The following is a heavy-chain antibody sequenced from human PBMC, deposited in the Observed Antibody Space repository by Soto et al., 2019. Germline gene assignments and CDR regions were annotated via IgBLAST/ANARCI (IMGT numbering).Heavy chain of an antibody. Sequence: QPGGSLRLSCAASGFTFSRYWMHWVRQAPGKGLVWVSRINSDGSSTFSADSVKGRFTISRDNAKNTLYLQMNSLRAEDTAVYYCAREGVGYSYGNFDYWGQGTLVTVSS. J-gene: IGHJ4*02. CDR2: INSDGSST. CDR1: GFTFSRYW. CDR3: AREGVGYSYGNFDY. D-gene: IGHD5-18*01. V-gene: IGHV3-74*01.